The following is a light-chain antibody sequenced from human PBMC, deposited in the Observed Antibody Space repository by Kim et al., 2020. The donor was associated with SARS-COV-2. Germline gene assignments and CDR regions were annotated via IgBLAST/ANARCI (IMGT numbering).Light chain of an antibody. J-gene: IGKJ4*01. CDR3: QQYNNWPLT. CDR1: QSVSSD. V-gene: IGKV3-15*01. Sequence: EIVMTQSPAPLSVSPGERATLSCRASQSVSSDLAWYQQKPGQAPRLLISDISTRATGIPARFTGSGSGTEFTLTITSLQSEDFALYYCQQYNNWPLTFGGGTKVDIK. CDR2: DIS.